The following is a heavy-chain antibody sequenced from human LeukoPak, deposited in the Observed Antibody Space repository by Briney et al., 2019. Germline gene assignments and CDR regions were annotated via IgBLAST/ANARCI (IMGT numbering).Heavy chain of an antibody. V-gene: IGHV3-30*18. J-gene: IGHJ4*02. CDR2: ISYDGSNK. Sequence: GGSLRLSCAASGFTFSSYGMHWVRQAPGKGLEWVAVISYDGSNKYYADSVKGRFTISRDNSKNTLYLQMNSLRAEDTAVYYCAKDRGYFDWLFSFDYWGQGTLVTVSS. D-gene: IGHD3-9*01. CDR3: AKDRGYFDWLFSFDY. CDR1: GFTFSSYG.